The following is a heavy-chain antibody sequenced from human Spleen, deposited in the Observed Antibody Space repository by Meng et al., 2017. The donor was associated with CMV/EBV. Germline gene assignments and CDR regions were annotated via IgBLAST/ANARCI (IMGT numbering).Heavy chain of an antibody. CDR3: AKDYRQYRWELLGYFDY. D-gene: IGHD1-26*01. CDR1: GFTFSGYA. CDR2: ISGSGGST. V-gene: IGHV3-23*01. J-gene: IGHJ4*02. Sequence: GGSLRLSCAASGFTFSGYAMSWVRQAPGKGLEWVSAISGSGGSTYYADSVKGRFTISRDNSKNTLYLQMNSLRAEDTAVYYCAKDYRQYRWELLGYFDYWGQGTLVTVSS.